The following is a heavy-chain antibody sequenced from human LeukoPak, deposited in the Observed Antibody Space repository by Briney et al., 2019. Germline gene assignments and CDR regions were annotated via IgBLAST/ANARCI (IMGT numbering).Heavy chain of an antibody. J-gene: IGHJ4*02. CDR3: AKCSTFDFWSGYFGY. V-gene: IGHV3-23*01. CDR2: ISGSGDST. Sequence: GGSLRLSCAASGFTFSNYAMRWVRQAPGKGLEWVSGISGSGDSTYYADSVKGRFTISRDNSKNTLYLQMNSLRAEDTAVYYCAKCSTFDFWSGYFGYWGQGTLVTVSS. D-gene: IGHD3-3*01. CDR1: GFTFSNYA.